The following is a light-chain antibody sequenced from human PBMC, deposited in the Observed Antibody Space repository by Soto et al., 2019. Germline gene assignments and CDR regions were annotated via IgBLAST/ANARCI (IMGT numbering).Light chain of an antibody. V-gene: IGKV1-5*03. J-gene: IGKJ1*01. CDR2: KAS. CDR3: QQYNSYPRT. CDR1: QSISNW. Sequence: DIQMTQSPSTLSASVGVRVTITCRASQSISNWLAWYQQKPGKAPKLLIYKASSLEGGVPSRFSGSGSGTEFTLTISCLQPDDFATYYCQQYNSYPRTFGQGTKVEIK.